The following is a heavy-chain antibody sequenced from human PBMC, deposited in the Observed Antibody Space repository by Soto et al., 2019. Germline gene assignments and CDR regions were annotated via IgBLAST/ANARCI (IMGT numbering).Heavy chain of an antibody. Sequence: PSETLSLTCTVSGGSISSGGYYWSWIRQHPGKGLEWIGYIYYSGSTYYNPSLKSRVTISVDTSKNQFSLKLSSVTAADTAVYYCARVLPYYDSSGYSPETYYFDYWGQGTLVTVSS. CDR1: GGSISSGGYY. CDR3: ARVLPYYDSSGYSPETYYFDY. CDR2: IYYSGST. V-gene: IGHV4-31*03. D-gene: IGHD3-22*01. J-gene: IGHJ4*02.